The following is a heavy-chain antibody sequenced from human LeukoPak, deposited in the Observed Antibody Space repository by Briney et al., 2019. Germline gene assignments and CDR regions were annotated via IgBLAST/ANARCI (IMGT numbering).Heavy chain of an antibody. J-gene: IGHJ4*02. CDR3: ARDPPFIIGTTFFDY. V-gene: IGHV3-21*01. D-gene: IGHD1/OR15-1a*01. CDR2: IGTSSTYI. CDR1: GFTFSSYS. Sequence: PGGSLRLSCAASGFTFSSYSVNWVRQAPGKGLEWVSSIGTSSTYIYYADSVKGRFTISRDNAKNSLYLQMNSLRAEDTAVYYCARDPPFIIGTTFFDYWGQGTLVTVSS.